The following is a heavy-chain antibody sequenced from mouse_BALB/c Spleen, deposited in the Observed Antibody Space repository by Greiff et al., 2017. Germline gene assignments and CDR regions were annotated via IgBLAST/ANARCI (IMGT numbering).Heavy chain of an antibody. CDR2: ISSGGSYT. CDR1: GFTFSSYT. Sequence: EVQVVESGGGLVKPGGSLKLSCAASGFTFSSYTMSWVRQTPEKRLEWVATISSGGSYTYYTDSVKGRFTISRDNAKNTLYLQMSSLKSEDTAMYYCTRAKYFDYWGQGTTLTVSS. CDR3: TRAKYFDY. V-gene: IGHV5-6-4*01. J-gene: IGHJ2*01.